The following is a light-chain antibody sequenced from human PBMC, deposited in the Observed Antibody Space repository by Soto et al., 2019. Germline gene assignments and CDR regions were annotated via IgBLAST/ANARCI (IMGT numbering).Light chain of an antibody. Sequence: QSSRTRPASGSGSPGQSITISCVGTSGDIGDYNYVSWYQQHPGKVPKVIIYDVSNRPSGVSYRFSGTKSGNTASLTVSGLQAEDEADYYCCSYTRSGTLIFGTVTKVTVL. CDR1: SGDIGDYNY. CDR3: CSYTRSGTLI. CDR2: DVS. V-gene: IGLV2-14*01. J-gene: IGLJ1*01.